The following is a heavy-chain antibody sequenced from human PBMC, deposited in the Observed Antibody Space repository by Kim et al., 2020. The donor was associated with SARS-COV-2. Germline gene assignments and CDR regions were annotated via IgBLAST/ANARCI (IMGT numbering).Heavy chain of an antibody. V-gene: IGHV1-46*01. CDR3: ARDPGSGSYYDWFDP. Sequence: QKFQGRVTMTRDTSTSTVYMELSSLRSEDTAVYYCARDPGSGSYYDWFDPWGQGTLVTVSS. J-gene: IGHJ5*02. D-gene: IGHD3-10*01.